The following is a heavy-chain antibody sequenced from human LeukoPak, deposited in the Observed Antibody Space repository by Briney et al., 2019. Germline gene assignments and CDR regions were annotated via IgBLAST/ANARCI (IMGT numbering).Heavy chain of an antibody. V-gene: IGHV3-7*01. D-gene: IGHD6-13*01. J-gene: IGHJ4*02. Sequence: GGSLRLSCAASGFTFSSYAMSWVRQAPGKGLEWVANIKQDGSDRHYVDSVKGRFTISRDNAKNSLYLQMNSLRAEDTAVYYCARDSRTAPGTMDYWGQGTLVTVSS. CDR2: IKQDGSDR. CDR3: ARDSRTAPGTMDY. CDR1: GFTFSSYA.